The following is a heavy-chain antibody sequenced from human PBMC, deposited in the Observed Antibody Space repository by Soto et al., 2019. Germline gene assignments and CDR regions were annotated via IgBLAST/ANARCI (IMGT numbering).Heavy chain of an antibody. D-gene: IGHD3-3*01. CDR1: GFTFSSYA. V-gene: IGHV3-23*01. J-gene: IGHJ4*02. CDR3: AKDLGDFWSGYYKGVFDY. Sequence: GALRLSCAASGFTFSSYAMSWVRQAPGKGLEWVSAISGSGGSTYYADSVKGRFTISRDNSKNTLYLQMNSLRAEDTAVYYCAKDLGDFWSGYYKGVFDYWGQGTLVTVSS. CDR2: ISGSGGST.